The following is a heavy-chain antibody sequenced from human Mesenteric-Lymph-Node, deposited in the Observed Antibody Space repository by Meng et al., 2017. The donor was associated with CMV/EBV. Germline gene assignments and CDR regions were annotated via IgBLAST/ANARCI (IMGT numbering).Heavy chain of an antibody. Sequence: ASVKVSCKASRYTFAGHYMHWVRQAPGQGLEWMGYINPNSGDTIYAQKFQGRVTMTRDTSISTAYMELSRLRSDDTAVYYCARGDYDLYFGMDVWGQGTTVTVSS. D-gene: IGHD3/OR15-3a*01. CDR2: INPNSGDT. J-gene: IGHJ6*02. CDR3: ARGDYDLYFGMDV. V-gene: IGHV1-2*02. CDR1: RYTFAGHY.